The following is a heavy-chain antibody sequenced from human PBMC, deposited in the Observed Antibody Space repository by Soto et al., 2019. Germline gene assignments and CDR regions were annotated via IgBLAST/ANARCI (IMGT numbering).Heavy chain of an antibody. D-gene: IGHD2-21*02. CDR3: ARDAVVTPTRACFDI. CDR1: GGSISSDDYY. V-gene: IGHV4-31*03. CDR2: IYHSGST. J-gene: IGHJ3*02. Sequence: QVQLQESGPGLVKPSQTLSLTCSVSGGSISSDDYYWSWIRQHPGKGLEWIGYIYHSGSTYYNPSITSRLTISVDTSETQFSLKLSSVTAADTAVYYCARDAVVTPTRACFDIWGHGTMVTVSS.